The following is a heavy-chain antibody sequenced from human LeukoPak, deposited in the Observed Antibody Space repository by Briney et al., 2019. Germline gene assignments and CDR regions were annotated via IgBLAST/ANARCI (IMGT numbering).Heavy chain of an antibody. Sequence: PSETLSLTCAVYGGSFSGYYWSWIRQPPGKGLEWIGEINHSGSTNYNPSLKSRVTISVDTSKNQFSLKLSSVTAADTAVYYCARVVAHTEHYYYGMDVWGQGTTVTVSS. D-gene: IGHD2-15*01. V-gene: IGHV4-34*01. CDR2: INHSGST. J-gene: IGHJ6*02. CDR1: GGSFSGYY. CDR3: ARVVAHTEHYYYGMDV.